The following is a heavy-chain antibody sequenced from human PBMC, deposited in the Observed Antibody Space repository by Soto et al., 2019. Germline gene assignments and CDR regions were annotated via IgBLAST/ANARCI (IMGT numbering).Heavy chain of an antibody. D-gene: IGHD3-22*01. Sequence: GALRLSCAASVFTFSSYTMSWVRQAPGKGLEWVSGISGSGYNTYYADSVKGRFTISRDNSRSTLSLQMDSLRAEDTAVYFCAKDGSYYDSPTESDYWGQGTLVTVSS. CDR3: AKDGSYYDSPTESDY. V-gene: IGHV3-23*01. CDR1: VFTFSSYT. CDR2: ISGSGYNT. J-gene: IGHJ4*02.